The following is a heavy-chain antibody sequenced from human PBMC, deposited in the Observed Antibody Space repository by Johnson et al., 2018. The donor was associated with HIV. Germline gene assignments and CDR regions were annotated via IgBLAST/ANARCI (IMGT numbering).Heavy chain of an antibody. Sequence: VQLVESGGGVVQPGGSLRLSCAPSGFIFSYYGMSWVRRAPGKGLEWVSGINWNGGSTGYADSVKGRFTISRDNAKNSLYLQMNSLRAEDTALYYCARVGIAARFGAFDIWGQGTMVTVSS. J-gene: IGHJ3*02. CDR1: GFIFSYYG. D-gene: IGHD6-6*01. CDR2: INWNGGST. V-gene: IGHV3-20*04. CDR3: ARVGIAARFGAFDI.